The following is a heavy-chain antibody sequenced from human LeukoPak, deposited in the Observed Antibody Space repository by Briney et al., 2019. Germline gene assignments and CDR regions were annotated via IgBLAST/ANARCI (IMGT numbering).Heavy chain of an antibody. CDR3: ARDQGGYSYGFDY. J-gene: IGHJ4*02. CDR1: GFTFSDYY. CDR2: ISSSGSII. V-gene: IGHV3-11*01. D-gene: IGHD5-18*01. Sequence: GGSLRLSCAASGFTFSDYYMSWIRQAPGKGLEWVSHISSSGSIISYADSVKGRFTISRDNAKNSLYLQMNSLRAEDTAVYYCARDQGGYSYGFDYWGQGTLVTVSS.